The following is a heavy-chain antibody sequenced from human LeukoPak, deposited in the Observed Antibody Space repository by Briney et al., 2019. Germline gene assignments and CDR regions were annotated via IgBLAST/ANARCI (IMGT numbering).Heavy chain of an antibody. CDR1: GFNFGAYT. J-gene: IGHJ4*02. D-gene: IGHD6-13*01. CDR2: IFSRSESM. V-gene: IGHV3-21*04. Sequence: GGSLRLSCAASGFNFGAYTINWVRQAPGKGLEWVSSIFSRSESMLYADSVKGRFTISRDNAKNLLYMQMDSLRAEDTAVYYCASPRTSSSWSYFDYWGQGTLVTVSS. CDR3: ASPRTSSSWSYFDY.